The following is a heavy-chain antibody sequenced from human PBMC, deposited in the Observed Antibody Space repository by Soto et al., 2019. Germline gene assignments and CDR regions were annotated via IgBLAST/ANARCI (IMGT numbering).Heavy chain of an antibody. D-gene: IGHD1-26*01. Sequence: QITLKESGPTLVKPTQTLTLTCTFSGFSLSTSGVGVAWIRQPPGKSLEWLALIYWDDDKRYSPSLNIKLTITKDTSKNQVVLTMTNMDPVDTATYYCAHRRGHVWEFDWFDPWGQGTLVTVSS. CDR1: GFSLSTSGVG. CDR3: AHRRGHVWEFDWFDP. V-gene: IGHV2-5*02. CDR2: IYWDDDK. J-gene: IGHJ5*02.